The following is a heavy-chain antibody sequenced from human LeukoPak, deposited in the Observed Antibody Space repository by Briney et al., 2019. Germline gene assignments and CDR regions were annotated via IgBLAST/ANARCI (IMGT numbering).Heavy chain of an antibody. CDR3: ARCHLHNYYYYYMDV. J-gene: IGHJ6*03. CDR2: IIPIFGTA. D-gene: IGHD4-11*01. Sequence: SVKVSCKASGGTFSSYAISWVRQAPGQGLEWMGGIIPIFGTANYAQKFQGRVTITTDESTSTAYMELSSLRSEDTAVYYCARCHLHNYYYYYMDVWGKGTTVTVSS. V-gene: IGHV1-69*05. CDR1: GGTFSSYA.